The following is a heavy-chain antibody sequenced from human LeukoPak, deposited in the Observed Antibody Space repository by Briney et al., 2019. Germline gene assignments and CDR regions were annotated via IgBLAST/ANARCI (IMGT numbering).Heavy chain of an antibody. D-gene: IGHD3-3*01. V-gene: IGHV3-21*01. CDR2: ISSSSSYI. J-gene: IGHJ3*02. Sequence: KSGGSLRLSCAASGFTFSSYSMNWVRQAPGKGLEWVSSISSSSSYIYYADSVKGRFTISRDNAKNSLYLQMNSLRAEDTAVYYCARGGFGVVINAFDIWGQGTMVTVSS. CDR3: ARGGFGVVINAFDI. CDR1: GFTFSSYS.